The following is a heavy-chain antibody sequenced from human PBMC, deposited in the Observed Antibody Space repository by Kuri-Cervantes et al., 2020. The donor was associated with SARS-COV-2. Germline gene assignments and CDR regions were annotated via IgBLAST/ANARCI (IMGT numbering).Heavy chain of an antibody. CDR3: ASQLGGGASEYYFDY. CDR1: GYAFTGYY. CDR2: INPNSGGT. D-gene: IGHD6-6*01. V-gene: IGHV1-2*06. Sequence: ASVKVSCKASGYAFTGYYMHWVRQAPGQGLEWMGRINPNSGGTNYAQKFQGRVTMTRDTSISTAYMELSRLRSDDTAVYYCASQLGGGASEYYFDYWGQGNLVTVSS. J-gene: IGHJ4*02.